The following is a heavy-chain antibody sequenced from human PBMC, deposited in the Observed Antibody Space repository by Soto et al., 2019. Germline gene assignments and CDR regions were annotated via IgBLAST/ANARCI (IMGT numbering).Heavy chain of an antibody. V-gene: IGHV1-69*13. J-gene: IGHJ5*02. CDR1: GGTFSSYA. Sequence: SVKVSCKESGGTFSSYAIAWVRQAPGQGLEWMGGIIPIFGIPNYAQKFQGRVAITADESTNTAYMELSSLRSDDTAVYYCAKAAQTRFNWKDLGNWFDPWGHGTLVTVSS. CDR3: AKAAQTRFNWKDLGNWFDP. D-gene: IGHD1-1*01. CDR2: IIPIFGIP.